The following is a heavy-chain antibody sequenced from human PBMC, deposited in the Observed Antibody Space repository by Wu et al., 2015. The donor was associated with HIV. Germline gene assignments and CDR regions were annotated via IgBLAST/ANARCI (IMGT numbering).Heavy chain of an antibody. CDR3: ARGAQHLMNSGYYFYYYYYMDV. V-gene: IGHV1-2*02. D-gene: IGHD3-22*01. CDR2: INPNRGDT. CDR1: GYTFTGHY. Sequence: QVQLVQSGAEVKKPGASVKVSCKASGYTFTGHYMHWVRQAPGQGLEWMGWINPNRGDTNYAQKFQGRVTMTRDTSISTAYMELSRLRSDDTAVYYCARGAQHLMNSGYYFYYYYYMDVWAKGPRSPSP. J-gene: IGHJ6*03.